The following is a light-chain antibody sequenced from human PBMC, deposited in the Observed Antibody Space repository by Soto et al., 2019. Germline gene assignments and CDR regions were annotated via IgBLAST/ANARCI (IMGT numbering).Light chain of an antibody. Sequence: EIVMTQSPATLSVSPGDRATLSCRASQSVSSSYLAWYQQKPGQAPRLLIYGASSRATGIPDRFSGSGSGTDFTLTISRLEPEDFAVYYCQQFSSYPLTFGGGTKVDIK. CDR3: QQFSSYPLT. V-gene: IGKV3-20*01. J-gene: IGKJ4*01. CDR1: QSVSSSY. CDR2: GAS.